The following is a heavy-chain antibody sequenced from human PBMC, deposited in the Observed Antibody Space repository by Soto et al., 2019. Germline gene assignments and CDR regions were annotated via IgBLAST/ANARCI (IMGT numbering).Heavy chain of an antibody. CDR2: ISYEGSNK. J-gene: IGHJ6*02. D-gene: IGHD3-10*01. Sequence: QVQLVASGGGVVQPGSSLRLSCAASEFSFSNCNLHWVRQAPGKGLEWVAVISYEGSNKYYADSVKGRFTISGDNTKNSLYLKRISGRAAGTAVYYCAKDIKEGDADDYYGMDVWGQGTTVTVSS. CDR1: EFSFSNCN. CDR3: AKDIKEGDADDYYGMDV. V-gene: IGHV3-30-3*01.